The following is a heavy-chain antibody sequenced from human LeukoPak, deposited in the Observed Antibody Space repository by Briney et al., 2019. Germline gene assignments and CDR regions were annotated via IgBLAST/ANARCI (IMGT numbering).Heavy chain of an antibody. CDR1: GYTFTSYG. CDR2: MNPNSGNT. V-gene: IGHV1-8*02. Sequence: ASVKVSCKASGYTFTSYGISWVRQAPGQGLEWMGWMNPNSGNTGYAQKFQGRVTMTRNTSISTAYMELSSLRSEDTAVYYCARGPVVVAATFFDYWGQGTLVTVSS. CDR3: ARGPVVVAATFFDY. D-gene: IGHD2-15*01. J-gene: IGHJ4*02.